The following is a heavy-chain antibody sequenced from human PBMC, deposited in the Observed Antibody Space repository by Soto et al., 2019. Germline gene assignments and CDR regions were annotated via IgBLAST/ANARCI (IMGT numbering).Heavy chain of an antibody. J-gene: IGHJ6*02. CDR3: ARYITVTSHIYYYYYGMDV. V-gene: IGHV4-39*01. Sequence: PSETLSLTCTVSGGSISSSSYYWGWIRQPPGKGLEWIGSIYYSGSTYYNPSLKSRVTISVDTSKNQFSLKLSSVTAADTAVYYCARYITVTSHIYYYYYGMDVWGQGTTVTVSS. D-gene: IGHD4-17*01. CDR1: GGSISSSSYY. CDR2: IYYSGST.